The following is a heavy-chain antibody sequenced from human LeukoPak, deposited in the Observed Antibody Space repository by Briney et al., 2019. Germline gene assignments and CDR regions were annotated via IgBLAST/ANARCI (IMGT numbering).Heavy chain of an antibody. CDR1: GFSLSTSGMW. Sequence: SGPALVKPTQTLTLTCTFSGFSLSTSGMWVSWIRQPPVKALEWLARIDWDDNNNYRPSLKNRLTISKDNSKNQVVLKMNNMDPVDTATYYCARIHNGDYVRAYMDVWGKGTTVTVSS. D-gene: IGHD4-17*01. V-gene: IGHV2-70*11. CDR3: ARIHNGDYVRAYMDV. CDR2: IDWDDNN. J-gene: IGHJ6*03.